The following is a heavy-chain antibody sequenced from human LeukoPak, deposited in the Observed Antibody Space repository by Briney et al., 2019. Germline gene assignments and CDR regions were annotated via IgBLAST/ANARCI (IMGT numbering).Heavy chain of an antibody. CDR3: ARDLPSLGEWEKGGTDAFDI. Sequence: PPGGSLRLSCAASGFTVSSNYMSWVRQAPGKGLEWVSVIYSGGSTYYADSVKGRFTISRDNSKNTLYLQMNSLRAEDTAVYYCARDLPSLGEWEKGGTDAFDIWGQGTMVTVSS. D-gene: IGHD1-26*01. J-gene: IGHJ3*02. CDR2: IYSGGST. CDR1: GFTVSSNY. V-gene: IGHV3-66*01.